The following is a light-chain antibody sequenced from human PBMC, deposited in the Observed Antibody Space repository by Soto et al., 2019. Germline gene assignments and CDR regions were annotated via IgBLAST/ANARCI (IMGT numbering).Light chain of an antibody. Sequence: DIQMTQSPSSLSASVGDRVTLTCRASETISTFLNWYQHKPGRAPRLLIYAASRLQSGVPSRFSGSGSGTTFTLTINSLQPEDFASYYCQQSYSLSPITFGQGTRMEI. CDR2: AAS. CDR1: ETISTF. V-gene: IGKV1-39*01. CDR3: QQSYSLSPIT. J-gene: IGKJ5*01.